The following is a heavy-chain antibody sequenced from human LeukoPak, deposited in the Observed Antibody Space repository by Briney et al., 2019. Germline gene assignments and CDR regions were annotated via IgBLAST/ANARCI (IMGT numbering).Heavy chain of an antibody. D-gene: IGHD4-17*01. CDR2: ISAYNGNT. CDR3: ARDRAPTVTTFPDY. Sequence: ASVKVSCKASGYTFTSYGISWVRQAPGQGLEWMGWISAYNGNTNYAQKLQGRVTMTTDTSTSTAYMELRSLRSDDTAVYYCARDRAPTVTTFPDYWGQGTLVTISS. CDR1: GYTFTSYG. V-gene: IGHV1-18*01. J-gene: IGHJ4*02.